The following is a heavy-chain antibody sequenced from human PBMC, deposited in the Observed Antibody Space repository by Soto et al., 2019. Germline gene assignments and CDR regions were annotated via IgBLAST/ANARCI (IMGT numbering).Heavy chain of an antibody. CDR3: ARGGSGWAEYFQH. J-gene: IGHJ1*01. CDR1: GGSIGSTDSY. V-gene: IGHV4-30-4*08. Sequence: QVQLQESGPGLVEPSQTLSLTCTVSGGSIGSTDSYWSWIRRPPGKGLEWIGYIYYTGGTFYNPSLKSRLTISLGTSSKYISLTLTSVTATDTGIYYCARGGSGWAEYFQHWGQGTLVAVSS. D-gene: IGHD6-25*01. CDR2: IYYTGGT.